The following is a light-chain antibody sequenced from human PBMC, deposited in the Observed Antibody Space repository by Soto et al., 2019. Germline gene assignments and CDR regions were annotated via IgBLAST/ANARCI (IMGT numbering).Light chain of an antibody. CDR1: SSNTGKNN. CDR2: RNN. CDR3: AAWDDSLSGLYV. J-gene: IGLJ1*01. V-gene: IGLV1-47*01. Sequence: QSVLAQPPSASGTPGQRVTISCSGSSSNTGKNNVYWYQQLPGTTPQLLIYRNNQRPSGVPDRFSASKSGTSASLAISGLRSEDEADYYCAAWDDSLSGLYVFGTGTKVTVL.